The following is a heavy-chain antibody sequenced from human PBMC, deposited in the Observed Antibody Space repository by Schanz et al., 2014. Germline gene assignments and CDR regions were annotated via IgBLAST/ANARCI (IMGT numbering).Heavy chain of an antibody. CDR3: AREKGHGYSGLS. J-gene: IGHJ5*02. D-gene: IGHD5-12*01. CDR1: GYTFTAYF. CDR2: INPNTGGT. Sequence: QVLLVQSGAEVKQPGASVKVSCKASGYTFTAYFIHWVRQAPGQGLEWMGRINPNTGGTNFAQKFQGRVTMTRDTSITTAYMDLSGLTSDDTAVYSCAREKGHGYSGLSWGQGTLLAVSS. V-gene: IGHV1-2*06.